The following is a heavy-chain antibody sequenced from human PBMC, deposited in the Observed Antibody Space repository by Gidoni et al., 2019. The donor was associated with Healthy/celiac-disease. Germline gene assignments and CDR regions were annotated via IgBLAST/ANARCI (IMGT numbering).Heavy chain of an antibody. J-gene: IGHJ3*02. CDR1: GGSFSGYY. V-gene: IGHV4-34*01. CDR2: LNHSGST. Sequence: QVQLQQWGAGLLKPSETLSRTGAVYGGSFSGYYCSWIRQPPGKGLEWIWELNHSGSTNYHPSLKRRVTISVATSKHQFSLKLSSVPAADPAVYYCARGRAFDIWGQGTMLTVSS. CDR3: ARGRAFDI.